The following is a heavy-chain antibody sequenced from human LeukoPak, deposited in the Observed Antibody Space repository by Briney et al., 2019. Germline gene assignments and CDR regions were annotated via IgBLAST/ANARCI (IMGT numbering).Heavy chain of an antibody. D-gene: IGHD3-3*01. CDR1: GYTFTSYG. Sequence: SVKVSCKASGYTFTSYGISWVRQAPGQGLEWMGGIIPIFGTANYAQKFQGRVTISADESTTTAYMELSSLRSEDTAVYYCARGSNYDFWSGLDYWGQGTLVTVSS. V-gene: IGHV1-69*13. CDR3: ARGSNYDFWSGLDY. CDR2: IIPIFGTA. J-gene: IGHJ4*02.